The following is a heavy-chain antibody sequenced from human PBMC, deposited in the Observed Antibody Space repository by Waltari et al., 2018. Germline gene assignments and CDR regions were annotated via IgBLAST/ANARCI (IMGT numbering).Heavy chain of an antibody. D-gene: IGHD3-22*01. J-gene: IGHJ4*02. V-gene: IGHV4-31*03. CDR2: IYYSGST. CDR3: ARDRYYDSSGYYYDY. Sequence: QVQLQESGPGLVKPSQTLSPTCTVACGSITSGGYYWRWNRQHPGKGLEWIGYIYYSGSTYYNPSLKSRVTISVDTSKNQFSLKLSSVTAADTAVYYCARDRYYDSSGYYYDYWGQGTLVTVSS. CDR1: CGSITSGGYY.